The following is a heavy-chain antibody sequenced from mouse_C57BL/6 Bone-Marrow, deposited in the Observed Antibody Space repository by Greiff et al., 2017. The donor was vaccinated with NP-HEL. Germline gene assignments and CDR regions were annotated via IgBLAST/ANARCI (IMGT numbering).Heavy chain of an antibody. CDR1: GYSITSGYY. CDR2: ISYDGSN. J-gene: IGHJ2*01. V-gene: IGHV3-6*01. D-gene: IGHD1-1*01. CDR3: ARGYGSSPYFDY. Sequence: QESGPGLVKPSQSLSLTCSVTGYSITSGYYWNWIRQFPGNKLEWMGYISYDGSNNYNPSLKNRISITRDTSKNQFFLKLNSVTTEDTATYYCARGYGSSPYFDYWGQGTTLTVSS.